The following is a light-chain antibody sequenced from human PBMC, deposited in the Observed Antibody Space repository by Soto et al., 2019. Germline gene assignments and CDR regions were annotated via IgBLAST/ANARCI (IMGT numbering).Light chain of an antibody. Sequence: QSALTQPASVSGSPGQSITISCTGTSSDVGGYNYVSWYQQHPGKAPKLMIYEVSNRPSGVSNRFSGSKSANTASLTISGLQAEDEAAYYCSSYTSSNTWVFGRGTKLTVL. V-gene: IGLV2-14*01. CDR2: EVS. CDR3: SSYTSSNTWV. J-gene: IGLJ3*02. CDR1: SSDVGGYNY.